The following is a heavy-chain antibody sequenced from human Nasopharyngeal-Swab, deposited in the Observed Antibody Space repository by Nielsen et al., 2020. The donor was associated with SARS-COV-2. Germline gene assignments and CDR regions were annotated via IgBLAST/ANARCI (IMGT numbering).Heavy chain of an antibody. CDR3: ATGAVVAATGWFDP. D-gene: IGHD2-15*01. Sequence: ASVKVSCKVSGYTLPELSMHWVRPPPGKGLEWMGGFDPEDGETIYAQKFQGRVTMTEDTSTDTAYMELSSLRSEDTAVYYCATGAVVAATGWFDPWGQGTLVTVSS. CDR2: FDPEDGET. CDR1: GYTLPELS. J-gene: IGHJ5*02. V-gene: IGHV1-24*01.